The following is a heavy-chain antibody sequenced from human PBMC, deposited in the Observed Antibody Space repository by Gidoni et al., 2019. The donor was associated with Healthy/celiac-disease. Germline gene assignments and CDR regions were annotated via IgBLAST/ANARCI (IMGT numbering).Heavy chain of an antibody. V-gene: IGHV1-69*01. CDR2: IIPIFGTA. Sequence: QVQLVQSGAEVKKPGSSVKVSCKASGGTFSSYAISWGRQAPGQGLEWMGGIIPIFGTANYAQKFQGRVTITADESTSTAYMELSSLRSEDTAVYYCARWTEYCTNGVCYIGHFDYWGQGTLVTVSS. CDR1: GGTFSSYA. D-gene: IGHD2-8*01. CDR3: ARWTEYCTNGVCYIGHFDY. J-gene: IGHJ4*02.